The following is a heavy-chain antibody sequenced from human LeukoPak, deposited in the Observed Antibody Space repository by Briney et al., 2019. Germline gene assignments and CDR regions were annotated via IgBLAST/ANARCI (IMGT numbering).Heavy chain of an antibody. CDR2: ISGSGGST. D-gene: IGHD3-22*01. V-gene: IGHV3-23*01. J-gene: IGHJ4*02. Sequence: GGSLRLSCAASGFTFSSYSMNWVRQAPGKGLEWVSAISGSGGSTYYADSVKGRFTISRDNSKNTLYLQMNSLRAEDTAVYYCAKDSMIVVVPTGAYWGQGTLVTVSS. CDR3: AKDSMIVVVPTGAY. CDR1: GFTFSSYS.